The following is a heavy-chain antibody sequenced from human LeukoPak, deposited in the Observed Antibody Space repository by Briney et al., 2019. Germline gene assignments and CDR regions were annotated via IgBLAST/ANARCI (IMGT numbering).Heavy chain of an antibody. J-gene: IGHJ6*03. D-gene: IGHD5-12*01. CDR1: GGSISSYY. Sequence: SETLSLTCTVSGGSISSYYWSWIRQPPGKGLEWIGYIYYSGSTNYNPSLKSRVTISVDTSKNQFSLKLSSVTAADTAVYYCASSGYAFYYMDVWGKGTTVTISS. CDR2: IYYSGST. V-gene: IGHV4-59*01. CDR3: ASSGYAFYYMDV.